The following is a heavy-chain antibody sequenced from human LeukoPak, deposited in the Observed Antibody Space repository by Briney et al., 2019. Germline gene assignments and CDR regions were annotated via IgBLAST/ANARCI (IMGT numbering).Heavy chain of an antibody. J-gene: IGHJ4*02. Sequence: SETLSLTCTVSGGSISSGGYYWRWSRQHPRTSQNWIGYIYYSGSTYYNPSLKSRVTISVDTSKNQFSLKLSSVTAADTAVYYCARNPTRYGSADYWGQGTLVTVSS. CDR3: ARNPTRYGSADY. V-gene: IGHV4-31*03. CDR1: GGSISSGGYY. CDR2: IYYSGST. D-gene: IGHD3-10*01.